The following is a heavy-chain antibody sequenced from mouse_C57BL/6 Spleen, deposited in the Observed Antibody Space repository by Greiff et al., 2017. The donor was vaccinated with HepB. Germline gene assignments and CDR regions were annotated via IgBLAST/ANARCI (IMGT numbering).Heavy chain of an antibody. CDR2: IWSDGST. Sequence: VKLMESGPGLVAPSQSLSITCTVSGFSLTSYGVHWVRQPPGKGLEWLVVIWSDGSTTYNSALKSRLSISKDNSKSQVFLKMNSLQTDDTAMYYCARHEIYYYGSSYDYYAMDYWGQGTSVTVSS. V-gene: IGHV2-6-1*01. CDR1: GFSLTSYG. D-gene: IGHD1-1*01. CDR3: ARHEIYYYGSSYDYYAMDY. J-gene: IGHJ4*01.